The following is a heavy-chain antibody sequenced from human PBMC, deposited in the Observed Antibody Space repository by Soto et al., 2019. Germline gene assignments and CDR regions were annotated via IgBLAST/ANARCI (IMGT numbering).Heavy chain of an antibody. CDR1: GFTFSSYA. Sequence: QVQLVESGGGVVQPGRSLRLSCAASGFTFSSYAMHWVRQAPGKGLEWVAVISYDGSNKYYADSVKGRFTISRDNSKNTLYLQMNSLRAEDTAVYYCARGDMTTVTIYYYYYGMDVWGQGTTVTVSS. J-gene: IGHJ6*02. D-gene: IGHD4-4*01. CDR3: ARGDMTTVTIYYYYYGMDV. CDR2: ISYDGSNK. V-gene: IGHV3-30-3*01.